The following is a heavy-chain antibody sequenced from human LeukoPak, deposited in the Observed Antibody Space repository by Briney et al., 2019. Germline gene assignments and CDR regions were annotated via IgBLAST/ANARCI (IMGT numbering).Heavy chain of an antibody. CDR3: ARAPIFILGIAAPEGYYFDY. Sequence: ASVKVSCKASGYTFTDYYIDWVRQAPGQGLEWMGWINPNSGGTYYAQKFQDRVTMTRDTSIRTAYMEVSSLRSDDTAVYYCARAPIFILGIAAPEGYYFDYWGQGTLVTVSS. CDR2: INPNSGGT. V-gene: IGHV1-2*02. J-gene: IGHJ4*02. CDR1: GYTFTDYY. D-gene: IGHD6-13*01.